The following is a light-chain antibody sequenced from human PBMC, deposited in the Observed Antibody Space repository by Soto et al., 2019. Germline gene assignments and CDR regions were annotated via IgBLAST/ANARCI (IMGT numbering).Light chain of an antibody. CDR2: AAS. CDR3: QHYNSYPWT. J-gene: IGKJ1*01. V-gene: IGKV1-39*01. Sequence: DSQMTQSRSSLSASVGRRFTITCRASQSISTHLNWYQQKQGKAPNLLIYAASSLQSGVPSRFSGSGYGTEFNLTISSLQPGDYATYYCQHYNSYPWTFGQGTKVDIK. CDR1: QSISTH.